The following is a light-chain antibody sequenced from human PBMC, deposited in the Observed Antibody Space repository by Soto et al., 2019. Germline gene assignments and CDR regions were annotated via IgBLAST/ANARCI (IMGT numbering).Light chain of an antibody. V-gene: IGKV3-15*01. CDR2: GAS. CDR1: QSVSSN. Sequence: EIVMTQSPATLSVSPGERATLSCRASQSVSSNLAWYQQKPGQAPTLLIYGASTRATGIPARFSGSGSGTEFTLTISSMQSEDFAVYYCQQYNNWPLYTFGQGNKLETK. CDR3: QQYNNWPLYT. J-gene: IGKJ2*01.